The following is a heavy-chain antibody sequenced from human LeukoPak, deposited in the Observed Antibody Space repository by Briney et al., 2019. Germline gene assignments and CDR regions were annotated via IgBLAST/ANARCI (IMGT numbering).Heavy chain of an antibody. J-gene: IGHJ4*02. Sequence: PGGSLRLSCAASGFTFSSYSMNWARQAPGKGLELVSAISGSGGSTYYADPVKGRFTISRDNSKNTLYLQTNSLGADDTAVYYCAKGNWRYFDYWDQGTLVTVSS. D-gene: IGHD1-1*01. V-gene: IGHV3-23*01. CDR2: ISGSGGST. CDR1: GFTFSSYS. CDR3: AKGNWRYFDY.